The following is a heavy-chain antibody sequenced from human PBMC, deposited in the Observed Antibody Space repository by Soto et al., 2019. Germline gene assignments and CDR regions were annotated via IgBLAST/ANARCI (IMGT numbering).Heavy chain of an antibody. CDR2: IYYSGST. J-gene: IGHJ4*02. Sequence: QLQLQESGPGLVKPSETLSLTCTVSGGSISSSSYYWGWIRQPPGKGLEWIGSIYYSGSTYYNPSLKSRVTISVDTSKNQFSLKLSSVTAADTAVYYCARHPPFVRTVAGPFDYWGQGTLVTVSS. V-gene: IGHV4-39*01. D-gene: IGHD6-19*01. CDR1: GGSISSSSYY. CDR3: ARHPPFVRTVAGPFDY.